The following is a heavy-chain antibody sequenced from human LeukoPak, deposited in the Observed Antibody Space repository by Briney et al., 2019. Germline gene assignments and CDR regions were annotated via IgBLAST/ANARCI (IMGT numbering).Heavy chain of an antibody. Sequence: SETLSLTCAVSGGSISSSNWWSWVRQPPGKGLEWIGEIYHSGSTNYNPSLKSRVTISVDKSKNQFSLKLSSVTAADTAVYYCARSRPYYYDSSGYYPIDYWGQGTLVTVSS. CDR2: IYHSGST. CDR3: ARSRPYYYDSSGYYPIDY. D-gene: IGHD3-22*01. CDR1: GGSISSSNW. V-gene: IGHV4-4*02. J-gene: IGHJ4*02.